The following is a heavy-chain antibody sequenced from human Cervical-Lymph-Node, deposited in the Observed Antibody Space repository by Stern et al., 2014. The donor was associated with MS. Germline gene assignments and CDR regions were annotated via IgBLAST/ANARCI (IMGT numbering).Heavy chain of an antibody. D-gene: IGHD1-1*01. CDR3: ARQRTTGHMDFDY. J-gene: IGHJ4*02. CDR1: GYTFTTYY. CDR2: INTSDGDT. Sequence: VQLVESGAEVKKPGASVNVSCVTSGYTFTTYYVHWVRQAPGQGLEWMGIINTSDGDTYHTRRFQDRVTMTRDTSASTVYLKLSSLKSEDTAVYYCARQRTTGHMDFDYWGQGTLVTVSS. V-gene: IGHV1-46*01.